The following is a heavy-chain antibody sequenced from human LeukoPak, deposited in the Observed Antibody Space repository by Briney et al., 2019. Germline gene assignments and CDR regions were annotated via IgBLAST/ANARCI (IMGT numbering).Heavy chain of an antibody. CDR1: GVTLSSYA. CDR3: ARVGSNSAYYLDY. CDR2: ISSSGSGGNT. J-gene: IGHJ4*02. V-gene: IGHV3-23*01. Sequence: GGSLRLSCAASGVTLSSYAMSWARQAPGKGLEWVSGISSSGSGGNTYYADSVKGRLTVSRDTSKNTLYLQMNSLRADDTAVYYCARVGSNSAYYLDYWGQGTLVTVSS. D-gene: IGHD6-6*01.